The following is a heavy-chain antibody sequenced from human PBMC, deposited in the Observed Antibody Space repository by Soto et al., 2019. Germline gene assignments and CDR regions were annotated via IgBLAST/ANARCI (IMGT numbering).Heavy chain of an antibody. J-gene: IGHJ6*02. CDR3: AKGVTIFGVVLYGMDV. Sequence: LRLSCAASGFTFDDYAMHWIRQAPGRGLEWVSGISWNSGSIGYADSVKGRFTISRDNAKNSLYLQMNSLRAEDTALYYCAKGVTIFGVVLYGMDVWGQGTTVTVSS. D-gene: IGHD3-3*01. CDR1: GFTFDDYA. V-gene: IGHV3-9*01. CDR2: ISWNSGSI.